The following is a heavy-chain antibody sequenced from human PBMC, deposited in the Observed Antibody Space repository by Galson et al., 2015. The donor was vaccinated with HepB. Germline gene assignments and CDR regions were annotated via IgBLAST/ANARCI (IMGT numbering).Heavy chain of an antibody. V-gene: IGHV1-69*13. CDR3: ARGSLDIVVVVAANGMDV. D-gene: IGHD2-15*01. J-gene: IGHJ6*02. CDR2: IIPIFGTA. CDR1: GGTFSSYA. Sequence: SVKVSCKASGGTFSSYAVSWVRQAPGQGLEWMGGIIPIFGTANYAQKFQGGVTITADESTSTAYMELSSLRSEDTAVYYCARGSLDIVVVVAANGMDVWGQGTTVTVSS.